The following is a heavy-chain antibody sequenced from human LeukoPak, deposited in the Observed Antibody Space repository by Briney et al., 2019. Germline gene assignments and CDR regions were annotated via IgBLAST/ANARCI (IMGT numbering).Heavy chain of an antibody. Sequence: PGGSLRLSCAASGFTFDDYAMHWVRQAPGKGLEWVSGISRNSGSIGYADSVKGRFTISRDNAKNSLYLQMNSLRAEDTALYYCAKVKGATTRYYFDYRGQGTLVTVSS. CDR3: AKVKGATTRYYFDY. D-gene: IGHD1-14*01. J-gene: IGHJ4*02. CDR1: GFTFDDYA. V-gene: IGHV3-9*01. CDR2: ISRNSGSI.